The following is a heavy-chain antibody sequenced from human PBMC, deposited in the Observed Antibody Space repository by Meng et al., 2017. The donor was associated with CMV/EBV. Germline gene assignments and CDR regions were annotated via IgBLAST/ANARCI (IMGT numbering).Heavy chain of an antibody. Sequence: GESLKISCAASGFSFSNFAMTWVRQAPGKGLEWVSVIDTGATRTYYADSVKGRFIVTREDFKNTRFLQMNSLRAEDTAVYYCAKDLSFGYSSGVFDPWGQGTLVTISS. CDR2: IDTGATRT. CDR3: AKDLSFGYSSGVFDP. J-gene: IGHJ5*02. V-gene: IGHV3-23*03. CDR1: GFSFSNFA. D-gene: IGHD5-18*01.